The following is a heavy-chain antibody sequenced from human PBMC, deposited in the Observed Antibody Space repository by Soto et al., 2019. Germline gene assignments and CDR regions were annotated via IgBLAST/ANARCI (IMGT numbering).Heavy chain of an antibody. CDR2: IIPIFGTA. Sequence: QVQLVQSGAEVKKPGSSVKVSCKASGGTFSSYAISWVRQAPGQGLEWMGGIIPIFGTANYAQKFQGRVTITANESTGKAYMDLSSLRSEDTDVYYCARDSYYDDSSCYNAFGYWGQGTLVTVSS. V-gene: IGHV1-69*01. CDR1: GGTFSSYA. J-gene: IGHJ4*02. D-gene: IGHD3-22*01. CDR3: ARDSYYDDSSCYNAFGY.